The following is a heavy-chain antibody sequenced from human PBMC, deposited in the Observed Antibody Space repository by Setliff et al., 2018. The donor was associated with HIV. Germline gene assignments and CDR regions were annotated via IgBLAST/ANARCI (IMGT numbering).Heavy chain of an antibody. CDR3: ARGPYTIDY. CDR2: IGGSGGST. V-gene: IGHV3-23*01. Sequence: GGSLRLSCATSGFTFSIHAMSWVRQAPGKGLEWVAVIGGSGGSTYYAESVKGRFTISRDNSNNTLSLQMNSLRAEDTAVYYCARGPYTIDYWGQGTLVTVS. CDR1: GFTFSIHA. D-gene: IGHD3-16*01. J-gene: IGHJ4*02.